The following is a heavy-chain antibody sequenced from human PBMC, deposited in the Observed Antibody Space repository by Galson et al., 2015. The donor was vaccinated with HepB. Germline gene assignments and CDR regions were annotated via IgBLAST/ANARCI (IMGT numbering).Heavy chain of an antibody. CDR3: ARDLGGPYSSDWHGGDY. CDR2: ISYDGSNK. V-gene: IGHV3-30*04. Sequence: SLRLSCAASGFTFSSYTMHWVRQAPGKGLEWVAVISYDGSNKFDADSVKGRFTISRDNSKNTLSLQMNSLKPEDTAVYYCARDLGGPYSSDWHGGDYWGQGTLVTVSS. CDR1: GFTFSSYT. D-gene: IGHD6-19*01. J-gene: IGHJ4*02.